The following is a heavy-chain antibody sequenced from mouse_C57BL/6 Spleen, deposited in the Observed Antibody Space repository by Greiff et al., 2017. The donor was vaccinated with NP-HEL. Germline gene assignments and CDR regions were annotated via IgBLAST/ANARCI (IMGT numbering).Heavy chain of an antibody. V-gene: IGHV5-4*01. J-gene: IGHJ1*03. D-gene: IGHD1-1*01. CDR1: GFTFSSYA. CDR2: ISDGGSYT. CDR3: ARVNYYGSSYEYFDV. Sequence: EVQRVESGGGLVKPGGSLKLSCAASGFTFSSYAMSWVRQTPEKRLEWVATISDGGSYTYYPDNVKGRFTISRDNAKNNLYLQMSHLKSEDTAMYYGARVNYYGSSYEYFDVWGTGTTVTVSS.